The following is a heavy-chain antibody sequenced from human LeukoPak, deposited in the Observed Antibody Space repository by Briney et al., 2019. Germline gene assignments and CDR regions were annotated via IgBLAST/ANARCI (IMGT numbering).Heavy chain of an antibody. D-gene: IGHD5-18*01. V-gene: IGHV4-39*07. J-gene: IGHJ4*02. Sequence: PSETLSLTCTVSGGSISSSIYYWGWIRQPPGKGLEWIGSIYYSGSTYYNPSLKSRVTISVDTSKNQFSLKLSSVTAADTAVYYCARDSGYNYGPLDSWGQGTLVTVSS. CDR2: IYYSGST. CDR3: ARDSGYNYGPLDS. CDR1: GGSISSSIYY.